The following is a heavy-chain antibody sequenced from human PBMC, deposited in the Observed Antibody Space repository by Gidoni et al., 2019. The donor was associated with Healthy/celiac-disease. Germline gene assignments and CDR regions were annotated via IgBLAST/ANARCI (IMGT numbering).Heavy chain of an antibody. Sequence: QLQLQESSSGLVKPSQTLSLTCAVSGGPISSGGYSWSWIRQPPGKGLGWIGYNEHSGRTYYNPSLKSRVTISVDRSKNQFSLKLSSVTAADTAVYYCARGLGYPCWFDPWGQGTLVTVSS. CDR3: ARGLGYPCWFDP. V-gene: IGHV4-30-2*01. J-gene: IGHJ5*02. CDR1: GGPISSGGYS. CDR2: NEHSGRT. D-gene: IGHD3-16*01.